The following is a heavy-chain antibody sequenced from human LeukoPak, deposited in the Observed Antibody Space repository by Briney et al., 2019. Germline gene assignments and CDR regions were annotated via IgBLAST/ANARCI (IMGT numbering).Heavy chain of an antibody. Sequence: SETLCLTCAVYGGSFSGYYWSWIRQPPGKGLEWIGEINHSGSTNYNPSLKSRVTISVDTSKNQFSLKLSSVTAADTAVYYCARGPLRYTFYVRAFDIWGQGTMVTVSS. CDR3: ARGPLRYTFYVRAFDI. D-gene: IGHD3-9*01. CDR1: GGSFSGYY. V-gene: IGHV4-34*01. CDR2: INHSGST. J-gene: IGHJ3*02.